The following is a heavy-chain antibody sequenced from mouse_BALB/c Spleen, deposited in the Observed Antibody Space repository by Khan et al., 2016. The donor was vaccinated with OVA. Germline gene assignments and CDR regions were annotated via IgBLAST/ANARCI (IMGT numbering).Heavy chain of an antibody. V-gene: IGHV2-9*02. D-gene: IGHD1-1*01. J-gene: IGHJ3*01. CDR2: IWAGGST. CDR3: ARAFCYGAWFAY. Sequence: QVQLKESGPGLVAPSQTLSITCTVSGFSLTSYGVHWVRQPPGKGLEWLGVIWAGGSTNHNSALMSSLGISKDNTKTQVFLKMNSLQTDDTAMYYCARAFCYGAWFAYWGQGTLVTVSA. CDR1: GFSLTSYG.